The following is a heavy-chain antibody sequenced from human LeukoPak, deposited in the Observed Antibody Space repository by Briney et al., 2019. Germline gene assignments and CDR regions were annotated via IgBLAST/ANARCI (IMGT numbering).Heavy chain of an antibody. V-gene: IGHV4-59*08. D-gene: IGHD2-2*01. CDR3: ARLKLLRQYYFDY. CDR1: GGSISSYY. CDR2: IYYSGST. Sequence: SETLSLTCTVSGGSISSYYWSWIRQPPGKGLEWIGYIYYSGSTNYNPSLKSRVNIPVDTSKNQFSLKLSSVTAADTAVYYCARLKLLRQYYFDYWGQGTLVTVSS. J-gene: IGHJ4*02.